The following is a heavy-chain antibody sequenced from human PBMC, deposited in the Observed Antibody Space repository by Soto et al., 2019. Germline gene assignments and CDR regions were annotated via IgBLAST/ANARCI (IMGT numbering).Heavy chain of an antibody. Sequence: QVHLVESGGDMVQPGRSLRLSCAASGSTFSEYNIHWVRQAXXXGXELVGHISPDGVHTYYXASVKGRXTISRXNVRXKVYLQVXAXXXXDTAVYHCVRGPNHGAFDIWGQGTLVTVSS. CDR2: ISPDGVHT. CDR1: GSTFSEYN. V-gene: IGHV3-30*03. CDR3: VRGPNHGAFDI. J-gene: IGHJ3*02.